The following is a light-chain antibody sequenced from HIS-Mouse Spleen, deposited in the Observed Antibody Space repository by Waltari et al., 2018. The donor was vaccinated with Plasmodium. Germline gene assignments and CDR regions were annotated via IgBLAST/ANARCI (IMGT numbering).Light chain of an antibody. CDR2: GAS. J-gene: IGKJ2*01. CDR3: QQYGSSPYT. V-gene: IGKV3-20*01. Sequence: TQSPGTLSLSPGERATLSCRASKSVSSSYLAWYQQKPGQAPRLLIYGASSRATGIPDRFSGSGSGTDFTLTISRLEPEDFAVYYCQQYGSSPYTFGQGTKLEIK. CDR1: KSVSSSY.